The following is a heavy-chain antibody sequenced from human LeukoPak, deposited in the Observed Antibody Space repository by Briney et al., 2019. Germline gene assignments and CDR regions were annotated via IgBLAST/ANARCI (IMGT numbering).Heavy chain of an antibody. CDR1: GFTFSSYA. CDR3: AASAYCGGDCPEVGYYYYMDV. Sequence: GRSLRLSCAASGFTFSSYAMHWVRQAPGKGLEWVAVISYDGSNKYYADSVKGRFTISRDNSKNTLYLQMNSLRAEDTAVYYCAASAYCGGDCPEVGYYYYMDVWGKGTTVTVSS. V-gene: IGHV3-30-3*01. J-gene: IGHJ6*03. CDR2: ISYDGSNK. D-gene: IGHD2-21*01.